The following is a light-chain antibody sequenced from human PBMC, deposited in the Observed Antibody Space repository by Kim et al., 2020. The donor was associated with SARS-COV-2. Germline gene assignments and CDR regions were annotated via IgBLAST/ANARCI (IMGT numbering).Light chain of an antibody. CDR1: SSNVGSNY. CDR2: DND. CDR3: ATWDNTRYAAV. J-gene: IGLJ7*01. V-gene: IGLV1-51*01. Sequence: QKVTVSCSGSSSNVGSNYVSWYQQVPGTAPKLLIYDNDKRPSGIPDRFSASKSGASATLAVTDVQTDDEAVYFCATWDNTRYAAVFGGGTQLTVL.